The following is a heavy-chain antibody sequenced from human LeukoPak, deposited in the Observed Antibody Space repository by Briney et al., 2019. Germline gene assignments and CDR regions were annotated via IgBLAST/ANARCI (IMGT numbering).Heavy chain of an antibody. Sequence: ASVKVSCKATSYISWVRQAPGQGLEWMGWIGSYAGDTYYAQKFQGRVTVTTDTSSSTAYMELRSLRSEDTAVYYCAGSLWGVAPPRGVGMDVWGQGTTVTVSS. V-gene: IGHV1-18*01. CDR2: IGSYAGDT. J-gene: IGHJ6*02. CDR1: TSY. CDR3: AGSLWGVAPPRGVGMDV. D-gene: IGHD3-10*01.